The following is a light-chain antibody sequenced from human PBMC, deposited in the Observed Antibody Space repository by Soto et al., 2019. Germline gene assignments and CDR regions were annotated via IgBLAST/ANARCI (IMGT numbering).Light chain of an antibody. CDR3: QQTYSVPWT. CDR1: QSIINY. Sequence: DIQMTQSPSSLSASVGDRVTVTCRATQSIINYLNWYQQKPGKAPKLLISAASSLQGGVRSRFGGSGAGTDFTLIISSLQPEDYATCYCQQTYSVPWTFGPGTKVEV. V-gene: IGKV1-39*01. CDR2: AAS. J-gene: IGKJ1*01.